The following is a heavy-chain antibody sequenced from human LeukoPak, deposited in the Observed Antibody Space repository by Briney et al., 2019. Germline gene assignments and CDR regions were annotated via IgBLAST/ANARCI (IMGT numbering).Heavy chain of an antibody. CDR3: AKDLLGQWPTVFDY. J-gene: IGHJ4*02. CDR1: GFTFSSYG. CDR2: IRYDGSNK. Sequence: PGGSLRLSCAASGFTFSSYGMHWVRQAPGKGLEWVAFIRYDGSNKYYADSVKGRFTISKDNSKNTLYLQMNSLRAEDTAVYYCAKDLLGQWPTVFDYWGQGTLVTVSS. V-gene: IGHV3-30*02. D-gene: IGHD6-19*01.